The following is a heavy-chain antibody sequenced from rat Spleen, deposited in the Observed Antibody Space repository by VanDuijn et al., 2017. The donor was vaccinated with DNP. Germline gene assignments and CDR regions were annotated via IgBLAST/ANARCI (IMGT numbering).Heavy chain of an antibody. CDR2: INEYGSII. CDR3: VTRGVPYDNWFAY. D-gene: IGHD1-11*01. J-gene: IGHJ3*01. V-gene: IGHV4-2*01. Sequence: EVQLVESGGGLVQPGRSLKLSCAASGFNFNDYWMGWVRQAPGKGLEWIGEINEYGSIINYTPSLRDKISFTRDNVQNTLFLEMSNLGYEDTGIYYCVTRGVPYDNWFAYWGRGTLVTVSS. CDR1: GFNFNDYW.